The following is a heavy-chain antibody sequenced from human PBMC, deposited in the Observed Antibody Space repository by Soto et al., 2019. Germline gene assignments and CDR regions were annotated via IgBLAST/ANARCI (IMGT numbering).Heavy chain of an antibody. J-gene: IGHJ3*02. V-gene: IGHV3-53*01. D-gene: IGHD5-18*01. CDR2: IYSAGST. Sequence: PGGSLRLSCAASGFTVSGNYMNWVRQAPGKGLEWVSVIYSAGSTYXXDSVKGRFTISRDNSKNTLYLQMNTLRAEDTAVYYCARDSQLXXXAAFDMWGQGTMVTVSS. CDR1: GFTVSGNY. CDR3: ARDSQLXXXAAFDM.